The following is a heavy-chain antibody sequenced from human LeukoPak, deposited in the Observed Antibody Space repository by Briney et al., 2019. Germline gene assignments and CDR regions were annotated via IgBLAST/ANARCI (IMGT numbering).Heavy chain of an antibody. CDR2: IRGDNVNT. D-gene: IGHD1-26*01. CDR3: ASGDSGNYYHDY. V-gene: IGHV1-18*01. Sequence: ASVKVSCKTSGYIFINYGIPWVRQAPGQGLEWVGWIRGDNVNTYYAQKLQGRVTLTTDTSTSTAYMELRSLRSDDTAVYYCASGDSGNYYHDYWGQGTLVTVSS. CDR1: GYIFINYG. J-gene: IGHJ4*02.